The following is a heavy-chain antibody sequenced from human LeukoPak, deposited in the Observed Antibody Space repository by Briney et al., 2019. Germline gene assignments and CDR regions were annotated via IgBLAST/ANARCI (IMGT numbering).Heavy chain of an antibody. Sequence: GGSLRLSCASSGFTFSSYSMNWVRQAPGKGLEWVSYISSSSSTIYYADSVKGRFTISRDNAKNSLYLHMNSLKDEDTAVYYCARGALDFDYWGQGTLVTVSS. V-gene: IGHV3-48*02. CDR2: ISSSSSTI. CDR3: ARGALDFDY. CDR1: GFTFSSYS. J-gene: IGHJ4*02.